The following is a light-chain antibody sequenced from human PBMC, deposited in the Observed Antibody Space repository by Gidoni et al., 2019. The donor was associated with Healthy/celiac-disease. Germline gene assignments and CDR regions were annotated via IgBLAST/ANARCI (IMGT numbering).Light chain of an antibody. CDR1: QSVSSY. J-gene: IGKJ2*04. CDR3: QQRSNWPPVCS. Sequence: DIVLTQSPATLSLSPGERSTLSCRASQSVSSYLAWYQQKPGQAPRLRIYDASNRATGIPARFSGSGSGTDFTLTISSLEPEDFAVYYCQQRSNWPPVCSFGQXTKLEIK. CDR2: DAS. V-gene: IGKV3-11*01.